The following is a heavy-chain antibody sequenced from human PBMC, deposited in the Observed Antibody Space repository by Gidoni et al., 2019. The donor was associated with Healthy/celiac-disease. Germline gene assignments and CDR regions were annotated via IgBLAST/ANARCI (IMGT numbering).Heavy chain of an antibody. J-gene: IGHJ4*02. CDR3: ARVEISGWYYYFDY. V-gene: IGHV1-18*01. CDR1: GYTFTSYG. D-gene: IGHD6-19*01. CDR2: ISAYNGNS. Sequence: QVQLVQSGAEVKKPGASVKVSCKASGYTFTSYGISWVRQAPGQGREWMGWISAYNGNSNSAQKLQGRVTMTTDTSTSTATMELRSLRSDDTAMYYCARVEISGWYYYFDYWGQGTLVTVSS.